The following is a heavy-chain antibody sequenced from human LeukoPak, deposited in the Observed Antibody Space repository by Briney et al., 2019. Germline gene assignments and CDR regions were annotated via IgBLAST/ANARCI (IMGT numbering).Heavy chain of an antibody. J-gene: IGHJ4*02. V-gene: IGHV3-30*02. Sequence: TGGSLRLSCAASGFTFRSSGIHWVRQAPGKGQEWVAFIRYDGSNKYYADSVKGRFTISRDNSKNTLYLQMNSLRVEDTAVYYCAKSWEGDFGVIMTRPLGYWGQGTLVTVSS. CDR2: IRYDGSNK. CDR3: AKSWEGDFGVIMTRPLGY. CDR1: GFTFRSSG. D-gene: IGHD3-3*01.